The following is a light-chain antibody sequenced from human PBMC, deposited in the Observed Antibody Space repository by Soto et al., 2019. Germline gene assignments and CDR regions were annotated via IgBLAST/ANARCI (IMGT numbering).Light chain of an antibody. CDR1: QSIGSW. J-gene: IGKJ5*01. V-gene: IGKV1-5*01. Sequence: DIQMTQSPSTLSASVGDRVTITCRASQSIGSWLAWYQQKPGKAPKLLIYDASHLESGVPSRFSGSGSGTEFTLTISSLQPDDFATYYCQQYNSYPLTFGQGTRLEIK. CDR3: QQYNSYPLT. CDR2: DAS.